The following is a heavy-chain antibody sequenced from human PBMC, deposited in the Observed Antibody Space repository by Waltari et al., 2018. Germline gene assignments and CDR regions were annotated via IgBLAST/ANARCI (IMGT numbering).Heavy chain of an antibody. Sequence: QVQLVESGGGVVQPGRSLRLSCAASGFTFSSYAMHWVRQAPGKGLEWVAVISYDGSNKYYADSVKGRFTISRDNSKNTLYLQMNSLRAEDTAVYYCARGVGYCSGGSCYLVYWGQGTLVTVSS. J-gene: IGHJ4*02. D-gene: IGHD2-15*01. CDR1: GFTFSSYA. V-gene: IGHV3-30-3*01. CDR2: ISYDGSNK. CDR3: ARGVGYCSGGSCYLVY.